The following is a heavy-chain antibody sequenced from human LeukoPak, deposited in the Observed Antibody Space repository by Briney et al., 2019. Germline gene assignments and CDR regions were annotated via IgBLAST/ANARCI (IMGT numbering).Heavy chain of an antibody. CDR3: ANSSGWLYYFDY. CDR2: ISYDGSNK. V-gene: IGHV3-30-3*01. J-gene: IGHJ4*02. D-gene: IGHD6-19*01. Sequence: PGRSRRLSCAASGFTFSSYAMHWVRQAPGKGLEWVAVISYDGSNKYYADSVKGRFTISRDNSKNTLYLQMNSLRAEDTAVYYCANSSGWLYYFDYWGQGTLVTVSS. CDR1: GFTFSSYA.